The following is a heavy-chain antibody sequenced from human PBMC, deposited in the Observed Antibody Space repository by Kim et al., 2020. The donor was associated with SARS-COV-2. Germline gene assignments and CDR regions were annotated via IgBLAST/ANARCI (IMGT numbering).Heavy chain of an antibody. J-gene: IGHJ6*02. Sequence: GGSLRLSCAASGFTFSSYWMHWVRQAPGKGLVWVSRINSDGSSTSYADSVKGRFTISRDNAKNTLYLQMNSLRAEDTAVYYCARVRRGGGYGMDVWGQGTTVTVSS. CDR1: GFTFSSYW. CDR3: ARVRRGGGYGMDV. V-gene: IGHV3-74*01. D-gene: IGHD2-15*01. CDR2: INSDGSST.